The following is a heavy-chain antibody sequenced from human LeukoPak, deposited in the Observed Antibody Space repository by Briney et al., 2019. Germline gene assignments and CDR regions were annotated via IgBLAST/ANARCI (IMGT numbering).Heavy chain of an antibody. J-gene: IGHJ4*02. V-gene: IGHV1-69*04. Sequence: AASVKVSCKASGGTFSSYAISWVRQAPGQGLEWMGRIIPILGIANYAQKFQGRVTITTDESTSTAYMELSSLRSEDTAVYYCAIMYYYGSGSSGGDYWGQGTLVTVSS. CDR3: AIMYYYGSGSSGGDY. CDR2: IIPILGIA. CDR1: GGTFSSYA. D-gene: IGHD3-10*01.